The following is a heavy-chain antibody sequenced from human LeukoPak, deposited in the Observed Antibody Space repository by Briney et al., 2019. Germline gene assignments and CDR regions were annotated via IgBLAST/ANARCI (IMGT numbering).Heavy chain of an antibody. J-gene: IGHJ4*02. D-gene: IGHD1-7*01. Sequence: PGGSLRLSCAASGFTFSSYAMNWVRQAPGKGLEWVSSISSSSSYIYYADSVEGRFTISRDNAKNSLYLQMNSLRAEDTAVYYCARSMYNWNYPFDYWGQGTLVTVSS. CDR2: ISSSSSYI. CDR3: ARSMYNWNYPFDY. CDR1: GFTFSSYA. V-gene: IGHV3-21*01.